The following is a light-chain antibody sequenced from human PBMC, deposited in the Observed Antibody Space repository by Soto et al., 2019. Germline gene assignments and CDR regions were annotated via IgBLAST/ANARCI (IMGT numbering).Light chain of an antibody. CDR3: QQYNNWPPDRT. CDR1: QSVGSN. Sequence: EIVMTQSPATLSVSPGERATLSCRASQSVGSNLAWYQQKPGQAPRLLIYGASTRAIGIPDRFSGSGSGTEFTLTIISLKSEDFAIYFCQQYNNWPPDRTFGQGTKVEIK. J-gene: IGKJ1*01. V-gene: IGKV3-15*01. CDR2: GAS.